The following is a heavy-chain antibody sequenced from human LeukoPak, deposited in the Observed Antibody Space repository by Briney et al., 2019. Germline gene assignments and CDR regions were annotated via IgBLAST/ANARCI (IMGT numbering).Heavy chain of an antibody. CDR1: GYSINNYW. Sequence: GEPLKISCKGSGYSINNYWIAWVRQMLGKGLEWMGIIYPADSDIRYSPSFQGQVTISADKSISTAYLQWNSLKASDTAMYYCARQEYCSGASCYTWFDPWGQGTLVTVSS. J-gene: IGHJ5*02. CDR3: ARQEYCSGASCYTWFDP. CDR2: IYPADSDI. V-gene: IGHV5-51*01. D-gene: IGHD2-15*01.